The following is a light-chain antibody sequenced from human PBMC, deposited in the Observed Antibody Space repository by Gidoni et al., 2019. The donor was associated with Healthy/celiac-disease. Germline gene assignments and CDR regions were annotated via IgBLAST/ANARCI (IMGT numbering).Light chain of an antibody. CDR1: QSISSY. V-gene: IGKV1-39*01. CDR2: AAS. Sequence: DIQMPQSPSSLSASVGDRVTITCRASQSISSYLNCYQPKPGKAPKLLIYAASSLKSGVPSRFSGSGSGTDFTLTISSLQPEDFATYYCHQSYSTPLLTFGGGTKVEIK. CDR3: HQSYSTPLLT. J-gene: IGKJ4*01.